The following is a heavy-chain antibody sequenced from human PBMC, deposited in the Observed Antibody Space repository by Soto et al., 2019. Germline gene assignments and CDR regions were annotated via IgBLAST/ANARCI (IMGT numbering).Heavy chain of an antibody. CDR3: ARDALDYDSSGYYYVRVLSWFDP. D-gene: IGHD3-22*01. J-gene: IGHJ5*02. CDR1: GFTFSSYA. CDR2: ISYDGSNK. V-gene: IGHV3-30-3*01. Sequence: GGSLRLSCAASGFTFSSYAMHWVRQAPGKGLEWVAVISYDGSNKYYADSVKGRFTISRDNSKNTLYLQMNSLRAEDTAVYYCARDALDYDSSGYYYVRVLSWFDPWGQGTLVTVSS.